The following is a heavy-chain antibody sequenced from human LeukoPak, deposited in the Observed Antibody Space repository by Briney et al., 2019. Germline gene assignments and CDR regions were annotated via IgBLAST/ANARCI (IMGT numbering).Heavy chain of an antibody. J-gene: IGHJ4*02. V-gene: IGHV3-21*01. D-gene: IGHD3-9*01. CDR1: GFTFSSYS. CDR3: ARDGYYDILTGYYRGVDY. Sequence: GGSLRLSCAASGFTFSSYSMNWVRQAPGKGLEWVSSISSSSSYIYYADSVKGRFTISRDNAKNSLYLQMNSLRAEDTAVYYCARDGYYDILTGYYRGVDYWGQGTLVTASS. CDR2: ISSSSSYI.